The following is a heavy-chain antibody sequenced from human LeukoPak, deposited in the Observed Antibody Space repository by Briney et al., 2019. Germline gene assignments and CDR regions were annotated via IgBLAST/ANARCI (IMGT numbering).Heavy chain of an antibody. Sequence: PGGSLRLSCAASGFTFSSYGMHWVRQAPGKGLEWVAVIWYDGSNKYYADSVKGRFTISRDNTKNTLYLQMNSLRAEDTAVYYCARDLGIVRGGFPKTANWYGPWGQGTLVTVSS. V-gene: IGHV3-33*08. J-gene: IGHJ5*02. CDR3: ARDLGIVRGGFPKTANWYGP. CDR1: GFTFSSYG. D-gene: IGHD3-10*01. CDR2: IWYDGSNK.